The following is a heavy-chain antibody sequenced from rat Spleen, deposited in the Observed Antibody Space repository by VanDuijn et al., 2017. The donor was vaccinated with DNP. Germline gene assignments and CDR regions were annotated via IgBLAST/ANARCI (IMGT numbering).Heavy chain of an antibody. V-gene: IGHV5-17*01. Sequence: EVHLVESGGGLVQPGNSLKLSCTASGFTFSDYAMAWVRQSPKKGLEWIATVIYDGSKTYSRDSVKGRFTISRDNAKSTLYLQLNSLRSEDTATYYCARPHYYSLFDYWGQGVMVTVSS. CDR2: VIYDGSKT. CDR3: ARPHYYSLFDY. J-gene: IGHJ2*01. CDR1: GFTFSDYA. D-gene: IGHD1-1*01.